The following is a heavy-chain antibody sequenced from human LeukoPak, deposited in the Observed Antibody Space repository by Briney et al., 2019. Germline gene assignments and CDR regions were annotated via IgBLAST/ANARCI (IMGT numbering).Heavy chain of an antibody. CDR1: GGSFSGYY. V-gene: IGHV4-34*01. Sequence: SETLSLTCAVYGGSFSGYYWSWIRQPPGNGLEWIGEINHSGSTNYNPSLKSRVTISVDTSKNQFSLKLSSVTAADTAVYYCARAKGITGTPRSPTRARSFPLDYWGQGTLVTVSS. CDR3: ARAKGITGTPRSPTRARSFPLDY. CDR2: INHSGST. J-gene: IGHJ4*02. D-gene: IGHD1-7*01.